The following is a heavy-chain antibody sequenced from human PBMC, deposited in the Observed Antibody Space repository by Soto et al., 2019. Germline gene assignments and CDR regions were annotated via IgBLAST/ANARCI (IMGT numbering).Heavy chain of an antibody. J-gene: IGHJ4*02. CDR1: GGSISSYY. V-gene: IGHV4-59*01. Sequence: SETLSLTCTISGGSISSYYWSWIRQTPGKGLEWIGYIYNSGRTNYNPSLESRVTISIDTSRNQFSLKLTSVTAADTAVFYCAREYSNSPEEFDFWGQGTMVTAS. D-gene: IGHD6-6*01. CDR2: IYNSGRT. CDR3: AREYSNSPEEFDF.